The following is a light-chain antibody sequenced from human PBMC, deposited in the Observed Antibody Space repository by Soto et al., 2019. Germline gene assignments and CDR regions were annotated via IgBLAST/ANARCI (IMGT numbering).Light chain of an antibody. CDR1: QSISNY. CDR3: QQSYNTQT. CDR2: AAS. J-gene: IGKJ3*01. V-gene: IGKV1-39*01. Sequence: DIQMTQSQSSLSASVGDRVTITCRASQSISNYLNWYQQKPGKAPKLLIYAASSLQSGVPSRFSGSGSGTDFTLTISSLQPEDFATYYCQQSYNTQTFGRGTKVEIK.